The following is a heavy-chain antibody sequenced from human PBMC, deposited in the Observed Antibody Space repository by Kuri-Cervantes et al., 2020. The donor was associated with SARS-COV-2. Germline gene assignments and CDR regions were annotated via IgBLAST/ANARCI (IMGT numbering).Heavy chain of an antibody. V-gene: IGHV3-66*01. CDR2: IYSGGST. CDR3: TRDGGYGNNIWRGDWYFDL. D-gene: IGHD6-19*01. Sequence: GGSLRLSCAASGFTVSSNYMSWVRQAPGKGLEWVSVIYSGGSTYYADSVKGRFTISRDNSKNTLYLQMNSLGAGDTAVYYCTRDGGYGNNIWRGDWYFDLWGRGALVTVSS. J-gene: IGHJ2*01. CDR1: GFTVSSNY.